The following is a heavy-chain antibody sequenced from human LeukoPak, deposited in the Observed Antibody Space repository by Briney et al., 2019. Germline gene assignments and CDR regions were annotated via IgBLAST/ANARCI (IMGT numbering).Heavy chain of an antibody. J-gene: IGHJ5*02. CDR3: ARGGFLVQNHFDP. CDR1: DGSISSGSYY. V-gene: IGHV4-61*02. D-gene: IGHD3-3*01. CDR2: IHRGGST. Sequence: SETLSLTCTVSDGSISSGSYYWSWIRQPAGKGLEWIGRIHRGGSTAYNPSVKSRVTISVDTSKNQFSLKLNSVTAADTAVYYCARGGFLVQNHFDPWGQGTLVTVSS.